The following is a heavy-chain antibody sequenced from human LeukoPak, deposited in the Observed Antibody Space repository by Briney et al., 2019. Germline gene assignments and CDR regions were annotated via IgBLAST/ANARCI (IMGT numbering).Heavy chain of an antibody. CDR2: ISYDGSNK. CDR1: GFTFSSYG. V-gene: IGHV3-30*18. D-gene: IGHD3-16*01. CDR3: AKDNRHWGGYYFDY. Sequence: PGGSLRLSCAASGFTFSSYGMHWVRQAPGKGLEWVAVISYDGSNKFYADSVKGRFTISRDKFKNTLYLQMNSLRAEDTAVYYCAKDNRHWGGYYFDYWGQGTLVTVSS. J-gene: IGHJ4*01.